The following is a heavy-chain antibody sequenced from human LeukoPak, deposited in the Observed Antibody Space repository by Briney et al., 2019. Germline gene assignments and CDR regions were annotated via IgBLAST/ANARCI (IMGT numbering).Heavy chain of an antibody. D-gene: IGHD1-26*01. CDR2: ISDSGGNP. V-gene: IGHV3-23*01. J-gene: IGHJ3*02. CDR1: GFTFSSYA. CDR3: AKLRYSGSLKGAFDI. Sequence: GGSLRLSCATSGFTFSSYAINWVRQAPGKGLEWVSGISDSGGNPYYADSVKGRFTISRDNSKNTLYLQMNSLRAEDMAVYYCAKLRYSGSLKGAFDIWGQGTMVTVSS.